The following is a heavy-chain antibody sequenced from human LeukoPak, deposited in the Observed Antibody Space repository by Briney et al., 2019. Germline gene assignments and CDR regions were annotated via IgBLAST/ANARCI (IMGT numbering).Heavy chain of an antibody. V-gene: IGHV3-23*01. D-gene: IGHD3-16*01. CDR1: GFTFSRDW. Sequence: QPGGSLRLSCAVSGFTFSRDWMAWVRQAPGKGLEWVSIISGGGDNRYYADSVKGRFTISRDNSKNTLYLQMNSLRAEDTAVYYCAKGQITRSDRFDYWGQGTLVTVSS. CDR2: ISGGGDNR. CDR3: AKGQITRSDRFDY. J-gene: IGHJ4*02.